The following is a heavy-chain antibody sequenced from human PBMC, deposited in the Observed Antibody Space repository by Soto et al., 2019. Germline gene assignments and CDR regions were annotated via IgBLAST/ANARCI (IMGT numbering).Heavy chain of an antibody. CDR3: AREGGIVGATKGFDY. CDR1: GYTFTSYY. Sequence: ASVKVSCKASGYTFTSYYMHWVRQAPGQWLEWMGIINPSGGSTSYAQKFQGRVTMTRDTSTSTVYMELSSLRSEDTAVYYCAREGGIVGATKGFDYWGQGTLVTVPQ. J-gene: IGHJ4*02. V-gene: IGHV1-46*01. CDR2: INPSGGST. D-gene: IGHD1-26*01.